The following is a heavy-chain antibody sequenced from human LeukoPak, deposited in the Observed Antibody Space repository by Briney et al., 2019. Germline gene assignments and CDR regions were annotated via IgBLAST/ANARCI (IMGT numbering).Heavy chain of an antibody. J-gene: IGHJ4*02. CDR1: GGTFSSYA. CDR3: ARVGGHYYDSSLFDY. V-gene: IGHV1-69*04. Sequence: GASVKVSCKASGGTFSSYAISWVRRAPGQGLEWMGRIIPIFGIANYAQKFQGRVTITADKSTSTAYMELSSLRSEDTAVYYCARVGGHYYDSSLFDYWGQGTLVTVSS. D-gene: IGHD3-22*01. CDR2: IIPIFGIA.